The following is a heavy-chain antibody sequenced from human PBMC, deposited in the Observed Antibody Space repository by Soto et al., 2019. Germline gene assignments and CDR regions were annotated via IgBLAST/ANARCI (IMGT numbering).Heavy chain of an antibody. CDR3: ARVTRFSSGWYIGDHRHDYYGMDV. J-gene: IGHJ6*01. Sequence: QVQLVQSGAEVKKPGSSVKVSCKASGGTFSSYAISWVRQAPGQGLEWMGGIIPIFGTANYAQKCQGRVPITADESAGNAYRELSSVISEETAVYYCARVTRFSSGWYIGDHRHDYYGMDVCGHGTTVTVGS. CDR2: IIPIFGTA. CDR1: GGTFSSYA. D-gene: IGHD6-19*01. V-gene: IGHV1-69*01.